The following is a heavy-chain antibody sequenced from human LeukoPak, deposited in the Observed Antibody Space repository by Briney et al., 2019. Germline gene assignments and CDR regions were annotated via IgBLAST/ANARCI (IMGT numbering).Heavy chain of an antibody. Sequence: GGSLRLSCAASGYTFSSYGMHWVRQAPGKGLEWVAFIRYDGSNKYYAESVKGRFTISRDNSKNTLYLQMNSLRDEDTAVYYCAPSQKWELSIDYWGQGTLVTVSS. CDR1: GYTFSSYG. J-gene: IGHJ4*02. CDR3: APSQKWELSIDY. D-gene: IGHD1-26*01. CDR2: IRYDGSNK. V-gene: IGHV3-30*02.